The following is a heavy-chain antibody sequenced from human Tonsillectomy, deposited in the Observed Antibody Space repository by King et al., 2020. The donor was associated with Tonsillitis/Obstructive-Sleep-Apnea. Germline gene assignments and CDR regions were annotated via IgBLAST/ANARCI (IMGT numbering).Heavy chain of an antibody. CDR3: AKGDWAVTSGCLFDY. V-gene: IGHV3-43*01. J-gene: IGHJ4*02. Sequence: VQLVESGGVVVQPGESLRLSCAASGFTFDDYTMHWVRQAPGKGLEWVSLISWDRSTTYYADSVKGRFTISRDNSKNSLYLQMNSLTTEDTALFYCAKGDWAVTSGCLFDYWGQGTLVTVSS. CDR2: ISWDRSTT. D-gene: IGHD4-17*01. CDR1: GFTFDDYT.